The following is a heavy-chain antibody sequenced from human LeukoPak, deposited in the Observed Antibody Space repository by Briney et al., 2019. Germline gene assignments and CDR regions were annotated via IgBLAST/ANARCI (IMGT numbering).Heavy chain of an antibody. D-gene: IGHD4-17*01. J-gene: IGHJ4*02. Sequence: GESLKISCKGSGYTFSSSWIGWVRQMPGKGLEWMGIIYPGDSDTRYGPSFEGQVIISADKSINTAYLQWSSLKATDTGVYFCARQYGRPFDYWGQGTLVTVSS. CDR1: GYTFSSSW. CDR3: ARQYGRPFDY. CDR2: IYPGDSDT. V-gene: IGHV5-51*01.